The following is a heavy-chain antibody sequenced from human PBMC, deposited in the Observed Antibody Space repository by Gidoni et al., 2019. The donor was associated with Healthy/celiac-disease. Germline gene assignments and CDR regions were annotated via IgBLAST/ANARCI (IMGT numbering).Heavy chain of an antibody. CDR3: ARPSRVAVAGTGWFDP. Sequence: QLQLQESGPGLVKPSETLSLTCTASGGSISSTSYYWGWIRQPPGKGLEWIGSIYYSGSTYYNPSLKSRVTISVDTSKNQFSLKLSSVTAADTAVYYCARPSRVAVAGTGWFDPWGQGTLVTVSS. V-gene: IGHV4-39*01. CDR1: GGSISSTSYY. J-gene: IGHJ5*02. CDR2: IYYSGST. D-gene: IGHD6-19*01.